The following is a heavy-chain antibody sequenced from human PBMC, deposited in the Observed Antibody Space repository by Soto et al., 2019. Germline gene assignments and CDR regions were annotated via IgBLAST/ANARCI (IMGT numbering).Heavy chain of an antibody. J-gene: IGHJ4*02. Sequence: QITLKESGPTLVKPTQTLTLTCTFSGFSLTTDRVGVGWIRQPPGEALEWLAVIYWDDSKTYRPSLASRLTITKDTSKNQVALTMTNMDSVDTATYYCAHAYGGRSLYWGQGTLVTVSS. CDR2: IYWDDSK. V-gene: IGHV2-5*02. CDR1: GFSLTTDRVG. CDR3: AHAYGGRSLY. D-gene: IGHD1-26*01.